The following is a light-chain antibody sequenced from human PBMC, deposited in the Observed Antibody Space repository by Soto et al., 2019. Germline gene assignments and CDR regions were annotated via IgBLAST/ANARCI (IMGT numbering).Light chain of an antibody. CDR1: QSISSW. CDR3: QQYNSYSWT. J-gene: IGKJ1*01. Sequence: DIQMTQSPSPLSASVGDRVTITCRASQSISSWLAWYQQKPGKAPKLLIYDASSLARGVPSRFSGSGSGTEFTLTISSLQPDDFATYYCQQYNSYSWTFGQGTKVEIK. CDR2: DAS. V-gene: IGKV1-5*01.